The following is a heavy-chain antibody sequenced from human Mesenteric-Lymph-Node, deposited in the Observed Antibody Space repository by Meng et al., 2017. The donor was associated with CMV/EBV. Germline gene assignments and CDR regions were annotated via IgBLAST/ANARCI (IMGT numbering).Heavy chain of an antibody. CDR3: TTDPSYYYYYGMDV. J-gene: IGHJ6*02. V-gene: IGHV3-15*01. Sequence: GGSLRLSCRTVGFAFSDSSMSWVRQAPGKGLEWVGRIKSKTDGGTTDYAAPVKGRFTISRDDSKNTLYLQMNSLKTEDTAVYYCTTDPSYYYYYGMDVWGQGTTVTVSS. CDR1: GFAFSDSS. CDR2: IKSKTDGGTT.